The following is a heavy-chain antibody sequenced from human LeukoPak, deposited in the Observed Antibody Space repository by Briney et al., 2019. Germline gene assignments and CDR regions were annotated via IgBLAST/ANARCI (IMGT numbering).Heavy chain of an antibody. V-gene: IGHV4-59*01. CDR2: IYYSGST. D-gene: IGHD3-22*01. Sequence: SETLSLTCTVSGDSISSYYWSWIRQLPGKGLEWIGYIYYSGSTNYNPSLKSRVTISLDTSKNQFSLKLTSVTAADTAVYYCARDAYDSVSWFDPWGQGTLVTVSS. J-gene: IGHJ5*02. CDR3: ARDAYDSVSWFDP. CDR1: GDSISSYY.